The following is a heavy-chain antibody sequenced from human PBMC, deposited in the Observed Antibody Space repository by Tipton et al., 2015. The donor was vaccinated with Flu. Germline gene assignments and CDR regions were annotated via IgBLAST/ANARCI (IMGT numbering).Heavy chain of an antibody. J-gene: IGHJ5*01. CDR3: AKELPTGYYYDS. V-gene: IGHV3-30*02. D-gene: IGHD3-22*01. CDR2: IRFDGNVI. Sequence: GSLRLSCSTSGFTFSNFGMHWVRQAPGKGLEWVAFIRFDGNVIHYADSVTGRFTISRDNSKNTLYLQMNSLSAEDTSLYYCAKELPTGYYYDSWGQGTLVTVSS. CDR1: GFTFSNFG.